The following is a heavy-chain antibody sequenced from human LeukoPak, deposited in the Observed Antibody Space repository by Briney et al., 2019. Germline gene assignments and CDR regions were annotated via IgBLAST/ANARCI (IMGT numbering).Heavy chain of an antibody. V-gene: IGHV3-21*01. Sequence: GGSLRLSCAASGFTFSSYSMSWVRQAPGKGLEWVSSISSSSSYIYYADSVKGRFTISRDNAKNSPYLQMNSLRAEDTAVYYCARTQMATLVFDYWGQGTLVTVSS. J-gene: IGHJ4*02. CDR2: ISSSSSYI. CDR1: GFTFSSYS. CDR3: ARTQMATLVFDY. D-gene: IGHD5-24*01.